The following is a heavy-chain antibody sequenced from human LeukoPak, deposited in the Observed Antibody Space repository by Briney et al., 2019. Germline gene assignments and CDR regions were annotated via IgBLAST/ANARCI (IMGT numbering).Heavy chain of an antibody. CDR2: IYWNDDK. D-gene: IGHD3-10*01. Sequence: SGPTLVKPTQTLTLTCTFSGFSLSTNGVGVGWIRQPPGKALEWLALIYWNDDKRYSPSLKSRLTITKDTSKNQVVLTMTNMDPVDTATYYCAHREDVLLWFGELLPNNWFDPWGQGTLVTVSS. CDR1: GFSLSTNGVG. V-gene: IGHV2-5*01. J-gene: IGHJ5*02. CDR3: AHREDVLLWFGELLPNNWFDP.